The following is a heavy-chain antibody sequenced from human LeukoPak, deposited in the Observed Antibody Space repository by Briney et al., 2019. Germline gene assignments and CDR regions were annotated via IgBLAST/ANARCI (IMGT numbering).Heavy chain of an antibody. CDR3: SRGSGWLSVY. CDR2: ISGGAA. CDR1: GFTFGDYL. Sequence: GGSLRLSCTASGFTFGDYLMSWFRQAPGKGLEWIGFISGGAAEYAASVKGRFTISRDDSTSIAYLQMNSLTTEDTAVYYCSRGSGWLSVYWGQGTLVTVSS. V-gene: IGHV3-49*03. J-gene: IGHJ4*02. D-gene: IGHD6-19*01.